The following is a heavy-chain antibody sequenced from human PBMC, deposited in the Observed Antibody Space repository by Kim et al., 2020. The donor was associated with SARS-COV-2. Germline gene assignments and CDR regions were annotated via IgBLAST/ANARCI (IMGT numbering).Heavy chain of an antibody. CDR3: ARRYYDSSGLH. Sequence: SETLSLTCAVYGGSFSGYYWSWIRQPPGKGLEWIGEINHSGSTNYNPSLKSRVTISVDTSKNQFSLKLSSVTAADTAVYYCARRYYDSSGLHWGQGTLV. J-gene: IGHJ4*02. CDR2: INHSGST. CDR1: GGSFSGYY. V-gene: IGHV4-34*01. D-gene: IGHD3-22*01.